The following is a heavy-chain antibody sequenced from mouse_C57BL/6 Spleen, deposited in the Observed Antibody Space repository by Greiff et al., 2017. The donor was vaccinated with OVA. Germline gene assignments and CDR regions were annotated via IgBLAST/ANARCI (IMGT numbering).Heavy chain of an antibody. CDR3: ARRDTVVAHCDY. D-gene: IGHD1-1*01. V-gene: IGHV1-52*01. Sequence: QVQLQQPGAELVRPGSSVKLSCKASGYTFTSYWMHWVKQRPIQGLEWIGNIDPSDSETHYNQKFKDKATLTVDKSSSTAYMQLSSLTSEDSAVYYCARRDTVVAHCDYWGQGTTLTVSS. J-gene: IGHJ2*01. CDR2: IDPSDSET. CDR1: GYTFTSYW.